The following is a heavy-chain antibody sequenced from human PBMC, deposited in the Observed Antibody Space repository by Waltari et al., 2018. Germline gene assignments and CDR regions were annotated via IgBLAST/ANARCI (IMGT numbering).Heavy chain of an antibody. D-gene: IGHD3-10*01. CDR2: MNHDGDS. CDR1: GGSFRGYY. V-gene: IGHV4-34*02. J-gene: IGHJ4*02. CDR3: ARGRGRLGELLVAY. Sequence: QVQIQQWGAGLLKPSETLSLTCAVYGGSFRGYYWSWMRQSPGKGLEWIGEMNHDGDSNYNPSLESRVTISVDTSKNQLSLNLTSVTAADTAVYYCARGRGRLGELLVAYWGQGTHVSVSS.